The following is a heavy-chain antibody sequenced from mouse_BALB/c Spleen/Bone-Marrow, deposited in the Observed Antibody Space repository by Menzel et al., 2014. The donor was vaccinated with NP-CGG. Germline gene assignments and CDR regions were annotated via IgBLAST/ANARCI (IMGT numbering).Heavy chain of an antibody. D-gene: IGHD4-1*01. Sequence: DVKLVESGGDLVKPGGSLKLSCAASGFTFSSYGMSWVRQTPDKRLEWVATINSGGVNTYYIDSVKGRFTIPRDNAKNTLYLQMSSLKSEDTAMYHCARRGNWDGRAAMDYWGQGTSVTVSS. CDR2: INSGGVNT. J-gene: IGHJ4*01. V-gene: IGHV5-6*02. CDR3: ARRGNWDGRAAMDY. CDR1: GFTFSSYG.